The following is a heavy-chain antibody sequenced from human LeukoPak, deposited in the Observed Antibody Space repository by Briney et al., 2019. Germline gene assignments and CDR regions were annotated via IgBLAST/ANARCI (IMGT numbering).Heavy chain of an antibody. CDR3: ARGGKGSDGFDY. V-gene: IGHV4-38-2*01. Sequence: PSETLSLTCAVSGYSISSGYYWGWIRQPPGKGLEWIGSIYHSGSTYYNPSLKSRVTISVDTSKNQFSLKLSSVTAADTAVYYCARGGKGSDGFDYWGQGTLVTVSS. CDR1: GYSISSGYY. D-gene: IGHD3-10*01. CDR2: IYHSGST. J-gene: IGHJ4*02.